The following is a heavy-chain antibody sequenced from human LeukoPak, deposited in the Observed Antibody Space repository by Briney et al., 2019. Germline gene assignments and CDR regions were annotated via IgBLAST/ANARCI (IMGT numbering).Heavy chain of an antibody. Sequence: PGGSLRLSCAASEFAFSSYSMSWVRPAPGEGVQWVSSNRSSGDFISSADSLKGRFTISRDNARNSLYLQMNSLRAEDTAMYYCARSLKWYCSGGSCYSAPSTSDFNWFDPWGQGTLVTVSS. CDR3: ARSLKWYCSGGSCYSAPSTSDFNWFDP. J-gene: IGHJ5*02. CDR1: EFAFSSYS. D-gene: IGHD2-15*01. V-gene: IGHV3-21*01. CDR2: NRSSGDFI.